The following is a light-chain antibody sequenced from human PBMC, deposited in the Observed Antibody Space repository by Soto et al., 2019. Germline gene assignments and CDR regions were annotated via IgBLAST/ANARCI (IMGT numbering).Light chain of an antibody. CDR1: QSVSSSY. CDR2: GAS. V-gene: IGKV3-20*01. CDR3: QRYGSSSYT. Sequence: EIVLTQSPGTLSLSPGERATLSCRASQSVSSSYLAWYQQKPGQAPRLLIYGASSRATGIPDRFSGSGAGTDLTLTISRLEPEDFAVYYCQRYGSSSYTFGQGTKLEIK. J-gene: IGKJ2*01.